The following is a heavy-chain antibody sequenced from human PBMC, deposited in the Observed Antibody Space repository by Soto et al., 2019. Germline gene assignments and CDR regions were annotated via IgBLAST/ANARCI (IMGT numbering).Heavy chain of an antibody. CDR1: GFSLSSSRVG. D-gene: IGHD3-16*01. CDR3: AHVAITFGGVADIDAFDV. V-gene: IGHV2-5*02. Sequence: QITLKESGPTLVKPTQTLTLTCSFAGFSLSSSRVGVGWIRQPPGEALEWLAVIYWDDDDRYSPSLRSRLTITTETSRNQVVLTKTNLEPMDTATYFCAHVAITFGGVADIDAFDVWGQGTMVTVSS. CDR2: IYWDDDD. J-gene: IGHJ3*01.